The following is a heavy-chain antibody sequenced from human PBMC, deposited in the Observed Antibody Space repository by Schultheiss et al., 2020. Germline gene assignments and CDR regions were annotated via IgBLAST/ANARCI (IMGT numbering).Heavy chain of an antibody. CDR1: GFTFSSYG. V-gene: IGHV3-21*01. Sequence: GGSLRLSCAASGFTFSSYGMNWVRQAPGKGLEWVSSISGGSSFIYYADSVKGRFTISRDNAKNSLYLQLNSLRAEDTAVYYCASLGSAYYYAWGQGTLVTVSS. J-gene: IGHJ5*02. D-gene: IGHD3-22*01. CDR3: ASLGSAYYYA. CDR2: ISGGSSFI.